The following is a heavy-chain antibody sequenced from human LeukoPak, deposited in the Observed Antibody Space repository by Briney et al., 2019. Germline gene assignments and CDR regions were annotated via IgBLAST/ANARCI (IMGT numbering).Heavy chain of an antibody. Sequence: ASVKVSCKASGYTFTGYYMHWVRQAPGQGLERMGWINPNSGGTNYAQKFQGRVTMTRDTSISTAYMELSRLRSDDTAVYYCARDTRYSGSYYYYMDVWGKGTTVTISS. CDR2: INPNSGGT. CDR1: GYTFTGYY. D-gene: IGHD1-26*01. J-gene: IGHJ6*03. V-gene: IGHV1-2*02. CDR3: ARDTRYSGSYYYYMDV.